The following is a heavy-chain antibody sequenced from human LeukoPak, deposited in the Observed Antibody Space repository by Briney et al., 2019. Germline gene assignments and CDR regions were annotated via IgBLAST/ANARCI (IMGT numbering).Heavy chain of an antibody. CDR2: ISVSGGST. CDR3: AIMHPYYDGNGYWVQ. CDR1: GFTFSSYA. J-gene: IGHJ4*02. V-gene: IGHV3-23*01. Sequence: SGGSLRLSCAASGFTFSSYAMSWVRQAPGKGLEWASGISVSGGSTAYADSVKGRFTISRDNPRNTLHMQMNSLRAEDTALYYCAIMHPYYDGNGYWVQWGQGTLVTVSS. D-gene: IGHD3-22*01.